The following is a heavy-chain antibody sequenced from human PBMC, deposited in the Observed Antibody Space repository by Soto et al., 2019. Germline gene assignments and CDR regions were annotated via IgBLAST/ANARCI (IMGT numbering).Heavy chain of an antibody. CDR1: GFTFDSYW. CDR3: ARDRSADINAFDI. D-gene: IGHD5-12*01. CDR2: IKQDGTDK. V-gene: IGHV3-7*01. Sequence: GGSLRLSCAASGFTFDSYWMSWVRQAPGKGLEWVATIKQDGTDKYYVDSVKGRFTVSRDNAKNSLYLQMNSLRAEDTAVYYCARDRSADINAFDIWGQGTMVTVSS. J-gene: IGHJ3*02.